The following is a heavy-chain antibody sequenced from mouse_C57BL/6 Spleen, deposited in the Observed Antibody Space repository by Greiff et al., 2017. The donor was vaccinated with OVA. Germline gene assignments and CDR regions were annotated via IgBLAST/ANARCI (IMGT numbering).Heavy chain of an antibody. J-gene: IGHJ2*01. CDR1: GYAFSSYW. D-gene: IGHD2-3*01. CDR3: ARRTIYDGYPFDY. V-gene: IGHV1-80*01. CDR2: IYPGDGDT. Sequence: QVQLQQSGAELVKPGASVKISCKASGYAFSSYWMNWVKQRPGKGLEWIGQIYPGDGDTNYNGKFKGKATLTADKSSSTAYMQLSSLTSEDSAVXFCARRTIYDGYPFDYWGQGTTLTVSS.